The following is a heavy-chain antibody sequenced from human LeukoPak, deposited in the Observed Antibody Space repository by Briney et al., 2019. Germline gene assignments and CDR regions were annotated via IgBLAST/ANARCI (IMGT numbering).Heavy chain of an antibody. J-gene: IGHJ4*02. D-gene: IGHD3-22*01. CDR2: IRYDGSNK. V-gene: IGHV3-30*02. Sequence: GGSLRLSCEASGFTFNTYSMNWARQAPGKGLEWVAFIRYDGSNKYYADSVKGRFTISRDDSKNTLYLQMNSLRAEDTAVYYCAKDVHYYYDSSGFDYWGQGTLVTVSS. CDR1: GFTFNTYS. CDR3: AKDVHYYYDSSGFDY.